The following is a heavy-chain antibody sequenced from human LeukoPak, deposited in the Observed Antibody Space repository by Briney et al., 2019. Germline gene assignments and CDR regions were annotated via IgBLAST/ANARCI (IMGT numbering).Heavy chain of an antibody. Sequence: GGSLRLSCSASGFTFRNFAISWVRQAPGKGLEWVSSIGGGDTHYADSVTGRFTISRDDSRSTVDLQMSSLRAEHTAVYYCAKDWQSFNSMYDYFDSWGQGTLVTVSS. V-gene: IGHV3-23*01. D-gene: IGHD2-8*01. CDR1: GFTFRNFA. CDR3: AKDWQSFNSMYDYFDS. CDR2: IGGGDT. J-gene: IGHJ4*02.